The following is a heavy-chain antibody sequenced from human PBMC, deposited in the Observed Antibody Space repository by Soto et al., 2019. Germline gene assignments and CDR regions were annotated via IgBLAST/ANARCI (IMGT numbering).Heavy chain of an antibody. CDR2: ISADGSSQ. D-gene: IGHD2-15*01. CDR1: GFTFSRSP. V-gene: IGHV3-30-3*01. CDR3: ARPVVAGTPDY. J-gene: IGHJ4*02. Sequence: QVQLVESGGGEVQPGTYLRLSCAASGFTFSRSPMHWVRQAPGKGLDWVGLISADGSSQHYADSVRGRFIISRDNFRNTMSLQMDRLIPEDTAVYYCARPVVAGTPDYWGQGALVSVSS.